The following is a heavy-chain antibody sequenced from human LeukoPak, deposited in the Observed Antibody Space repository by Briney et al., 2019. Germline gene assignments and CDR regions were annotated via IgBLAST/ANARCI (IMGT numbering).Heavy chain of an antibody. CDR1: GGTFSSYA. V-gene: IGHV1-69*13. CDR2: IIPIFGTA. CDR3: ARVDRGYSGYDYFALTVPYWYSDL. D-gene: IGHD5-12*01. J-gene: IGHJ2*01. Sequence: SVKVSCKASGGTFSSYAISWVRQAPGHGLEWMGGIIPIFGTANYAQKFQGRVTITADESTSTAYMELSSLRSEDTAVYYCARVDRGYSGYDYFALTVPYWYSDLWGRGTLVTVSS.